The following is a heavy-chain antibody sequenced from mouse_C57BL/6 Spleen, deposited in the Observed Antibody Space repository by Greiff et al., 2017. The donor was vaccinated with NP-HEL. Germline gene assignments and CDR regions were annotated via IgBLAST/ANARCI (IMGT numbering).Heavy chain of an antibody. V-gene: IGHV1-12*01. CDR2: IDPGNGDT. J-gene: IGHJ3*01. D-gene: IGHD2-1*01. Sequence: QVQLQQAGAELVRPGASVKMSCKASGYTFTSYYMHWVKQTPRQGLEWIGAIDPGNGDTSYNQKFKGKATPTVDKSSSTAYMQLSSLTSEDSAVYCCARAEGNLAWFAYWGQGTLVTVSA. CDR1: GYTFTSYY. CDR3: ARAEGNLAWFAY.